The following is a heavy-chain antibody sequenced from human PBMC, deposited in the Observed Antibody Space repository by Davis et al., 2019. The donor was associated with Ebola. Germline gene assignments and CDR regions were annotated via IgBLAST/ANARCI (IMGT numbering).Heavy chain of an antibody. J-gene: IGHJ4*02. V-gene: IGHV3-23*01. CDR1: GLTFSSYA. Sequence: GSLRLSCAASGLTFSSYAMSWVRQAPGRGLEWVSGISGIGGSAYYADSVKGRLTISRDNSKNTLYLQMHSLRGEDTAVYYCAGGDFWSGQFDYWGQGTLVTVSS. CDR2: ISGIGGSA. D-gene: IGHD3-3*01. CDR3: AGGDFWSGQFDY.